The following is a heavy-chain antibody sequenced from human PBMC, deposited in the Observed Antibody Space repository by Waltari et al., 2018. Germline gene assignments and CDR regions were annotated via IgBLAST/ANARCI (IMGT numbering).Heavy chain of an antibody. CDR2: ISQDGSNK. D-gene: IGHD5-12*01. J-gene: IGHJ4*02. Sequence: QFQLVESGGGVVQPGRSLNVSCSAAGFIFGNCNMHCVRQTPGQGLQWVAAISQDGSNKDYADSVKSRFTVSRDNSNNTLYLQINSLRADDTGIYFCVKYSGFDYFFDYWGQGTLVTVSS. CDR1: GFIFGNCN. V-gene: IGHV3-30*18. CDR3: VKYSGFDYFFDY.